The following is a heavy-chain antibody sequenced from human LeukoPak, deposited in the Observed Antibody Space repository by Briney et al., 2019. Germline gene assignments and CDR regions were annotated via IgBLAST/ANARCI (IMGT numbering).Heavy chain of an antibody. Sequence: GGSLRLSCAASGFTFSSYSMNWARQAPGKGLEWVSSINSSSSYIYYADSVKGRFTVSRDNAKNSLYLQMNSLRAEDTAVYYCARDRRDGYTPVGGPTDYWGQGTLVTVSS. CDR1: GFTFSSYS. V-gene: IGHV3-21*01. J-gene: IGHJ4*02. CDR3: ARDRRDGYTPVGGPTDY. D-gene: IGHD5-24*01. CDR2: INSSSSYI.